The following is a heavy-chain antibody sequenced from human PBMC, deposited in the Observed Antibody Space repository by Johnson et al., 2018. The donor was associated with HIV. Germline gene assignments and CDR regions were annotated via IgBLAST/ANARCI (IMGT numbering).Heavy chain of an antibody. D-gene: IGHD6-13*01. Sequence: VQLVESGGGVVQPGRSLRLSCAASGFTFSSSWMHWVCQAPEKGLEWVADIKCDGSEKYYADSVKGRFTISRDNSKNLLHLQIDSLRAEDTAVYYCARDGVYSSPWDAFDIWGQGTMVTVSS. CDR3: ARDGVYSSPWDAFDI. V-gene: IGHV3-52*01. CDR1: GFTFSSSW. CDR2: IKCDGSEK. J-gene: IGHJ3*02.